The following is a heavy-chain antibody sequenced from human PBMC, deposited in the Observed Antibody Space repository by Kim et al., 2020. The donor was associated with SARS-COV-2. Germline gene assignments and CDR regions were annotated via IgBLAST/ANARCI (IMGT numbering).Heavy chain of an antibody. CDR2: ISAGSTYI. D-gene: IGHD5-12*01. Sequence: GGSLRLSCAASGFTFSGYTMAWVRQAPGKGLEGVSSISAGSTYISYTASLEGRFTIPRDNAKNPLYLEMNNLGAEDTAVYYCPRGGLPTITATQALASWG. V-gene: IGHV3-21*04. J-gene: IGHJ5*01. CDR1: GFTFSGYT. CDR3: PRGGLPTITATQALAS.